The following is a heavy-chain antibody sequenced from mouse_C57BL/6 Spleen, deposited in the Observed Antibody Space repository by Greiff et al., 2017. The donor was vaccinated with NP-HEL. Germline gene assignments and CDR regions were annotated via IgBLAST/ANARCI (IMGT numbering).Heavy chain of an antibody. Sequence: QVQLQQPGAELVKPGASVKVSCKASGYTFTSYWMHWVKQRPGQGLEWIGRIHPSDSDTNYNQKFKGKATLTVDKSSSTAYMQRSSLTSEDSAVYDCAISSDYDWFAYWGQGTLVTVSA. CDR1: GYTFTSYW. D-gene: IGHD2-4*01. CDR2: IHPSDSDT. V-gene: IGHV1-74*01. J-gene: IGHJ3*01. CDR3: AISSDYDWFAY.